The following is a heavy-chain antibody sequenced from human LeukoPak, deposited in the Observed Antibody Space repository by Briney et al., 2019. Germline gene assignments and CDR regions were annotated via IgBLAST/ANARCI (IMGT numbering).Heavy chain of an antibody. D-gene: IGHD1-26*01. CDR2: INPDGSQK. CDR1: GFTFSGYW. CDR3: AREGGNYGKDV. Sequence: GGSLRLSYAASGFTFSGYWMTWARQAPGKGLEWVANINPDGSQKYYVDSVKGRFTISRDNAKNSLYLQMNSLRVEETAVYYCAREGGNYGKDVWGRGTTVIVSS. J-gene: IGHJ6*02. V-gene: IGHV3-7*03.